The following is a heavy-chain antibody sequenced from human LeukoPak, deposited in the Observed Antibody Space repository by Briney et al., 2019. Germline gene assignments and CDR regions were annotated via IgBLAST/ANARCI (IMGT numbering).Heavy chain of an antibody. V-gene: IGHV3-73*01. CDR3: TRPTFDSSGYGDY. D-gene: IGHD3-22*01. CDR2: IRSKANNYAT. Sequence: PGGSLRLSCAASGFTFSGSAMHWVRQASGKGLEWVGRIRSKANNYATAYAASVKGRFTISRDDSENTAYLQMNSLKTEDTAVYYCTRPTFDSSGYGDYWGQGTLVAVSS. J-gene: IGHJ4*02. CDR1: GFTFSGSA.